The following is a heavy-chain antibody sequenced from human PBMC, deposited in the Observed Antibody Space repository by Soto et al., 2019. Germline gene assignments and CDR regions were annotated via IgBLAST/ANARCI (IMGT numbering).Heavy chain of an antibody. CDR2: ISGSGGST. CDR1: GFTFSSYA. Sequence: GGSLRLSCAASGFTFSSYAMSWVRQAPGKGLEWVSGISGSGGSTYYAGSVKGRFTISRDNSKNTLYLQMNSLRAEDTALYYCAKGLYSVYGPFDYWGQGTLVTVSS. CDR3: AKGLYSVYGPFDY. V-gene: IGHV3-23*01. J-gene: IGHJ4*02. D-gene: IGHD5-12*01.